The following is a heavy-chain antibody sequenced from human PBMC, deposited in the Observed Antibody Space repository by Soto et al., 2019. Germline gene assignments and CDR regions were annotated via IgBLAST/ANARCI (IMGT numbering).Heavy chain of an antibody. Sequence: GASVKVSCKASGYTFTGYYMHWVRQAPGQGLEWMGWINPNSGGTNYAQKFQGWVTMTRDTSTSTAYMELRSLRSDDTAVYYCARVYYYDSSGYYEIDPWGQGTLVTVSS. CDR2: INPNSGGT. CDR3: ARVYYYDSSGYYEIDP. CDR1: GYTFTGYY. D-gene: IGHD3-22*01. V-gene: IGHV1-2*04. J-gene: IGHJ5*02.